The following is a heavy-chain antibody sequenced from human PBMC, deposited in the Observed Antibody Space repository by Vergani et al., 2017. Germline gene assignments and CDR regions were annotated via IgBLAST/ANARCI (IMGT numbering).Heavy chain of an antibody. V-gene: IGHV1-2*02. J-gene: IGHJ5*02. CDR2: INPNSGGT. CDR1: GYTFTGYY. CDR3: ARTPYYYDSSGPLWFDP. Sequence: QVQLVQSGAEVKKPGASVKVSCKASGYTFTGYYMHWVRQAPGQGLEWMGWINPNSGGTNYAQKFQGRVTMTRDTSISTAYMELSRLRSDDTAVYYCARTPYYYDSSGPLWFDPWGQGTLVTVSS. D-gene: IGHD3-22*01.